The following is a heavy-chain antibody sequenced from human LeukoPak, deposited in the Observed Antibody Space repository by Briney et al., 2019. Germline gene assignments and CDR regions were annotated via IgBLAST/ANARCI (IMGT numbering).Heavy chain of an antibody. CDR3: ARPPGQAMVRGVIITPFDP. CDR2: IYYSGTT. J-gene: IGHJ5*02. CDR1: GGSISSYY. V-gene: IGHV4-59*08. Sequence: SETLSLTCTVSGGSISSYYWSWIRQPPGKGLEWIGYIYYSGTTNNNPSLKSRVTISVDTSKNQFSLELRSVTAADTAVYYCARPPGQAMVRGVIITPFDPWGQGTLVTVSS. D-gene: IGHD3-10*01.